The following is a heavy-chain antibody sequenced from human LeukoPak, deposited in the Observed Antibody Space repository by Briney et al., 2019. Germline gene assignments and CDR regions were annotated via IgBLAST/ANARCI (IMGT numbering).Heavy chain of an antibody. CDR3: AKDGLSDTYYYDSSGY. J-gene: IGHJ4*02. CDR1: GFTFSSYG. V-gene: IGHV3-30*18. CDR2: ISYDGSNK. Sequence: PGGSLRLSCAASGFTFSSYGMHWVRQAPGKGLEWVAVISYDGSNKYYADSVKGRFTISRDNSKNTLYLQMNSLRAEDTAVYYCAKDGLSDTYYYDSSGYWGQGTLVTVSS. D-gene: IGHD3-22*01.